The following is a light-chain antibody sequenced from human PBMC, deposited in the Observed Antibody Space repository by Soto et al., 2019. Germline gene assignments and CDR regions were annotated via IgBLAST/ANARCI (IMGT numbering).Light chain of an antibody. CDR2: EVS. Sequence: QSALTQPASVSGSPGQSITISCTGTSSDTAGYNYVSWYQQHPGKAPKLMIYEVSNRPSGVSNRFSGSQSGNTASLTISGLQAEDEANYHCSSYTTSNTPLYVFGTGTKLTVL. CDR3: SSYTTSNTPLYV. V-gene: IGLV2-14*01. J-gene: IGLJ1*01. CDR1: SSDTAGYNY.